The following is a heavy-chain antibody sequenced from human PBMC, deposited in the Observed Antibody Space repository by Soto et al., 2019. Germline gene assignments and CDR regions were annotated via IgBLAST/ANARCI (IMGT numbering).Heavy chain of an antibody. CDR1: GYTFTSYY. V-gene: IGHV1-46*01. D-gene: IGHD1-26*01. Sequence: QVQLVQSGAEVKKPGASVKVSCKASGYTFTSYYMHWVRQAPGQGLEWMGIINPSGGSTSYAQKFQGRGTMTRDTSTSTVYMELSSLRSEDTAVYYCAPSRIVGAIADYWGQGTLVTVSS. CDR2: INPSGGST. CDR3: APSRIVGAIADY. J-gene: IGHJ4*02.